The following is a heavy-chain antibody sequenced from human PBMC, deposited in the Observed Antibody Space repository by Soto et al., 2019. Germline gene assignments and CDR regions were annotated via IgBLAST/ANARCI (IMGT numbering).Heavy chain of an antibody. CDR1: GFTFSGST. CDR3: TTDLAGLYGMDV. J-gene: IGHJ6*02. V-gene: IGHV3-73*01. CDR2: VSTKAHNFPT. Sequence: GGSLRLSCAASGFTFSGSTMHWVRQASGKGLEWVGRVSTKAHNFPTTYAASVKGRFTISRDDSKNVAYLEMDSLTTEDTAVYYCTTDLAGLYGMDVWGQGTTVTSP. D-gene: IGHD3-10*01.